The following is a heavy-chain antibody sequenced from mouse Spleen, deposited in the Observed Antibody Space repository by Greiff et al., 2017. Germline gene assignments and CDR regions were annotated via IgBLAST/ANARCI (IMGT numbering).Heavy chain of an antibody. D-gene: IGHD6-1*01. CDR2: ISYSGST. Sequence: EVKLMESGPGLAKPSQTLSLTCSVTGYSITSDYWNWIRKFPGNKLEYMGYISYSGSTYYNPSLKSRISITRDTSKNQYYLQLNSVTTEDTATYYCARSSNHPYWYFDVWGTGTTVTVSS. J-gene: IGHJ1*03. CDR1: GYSITSDY. V-gene: IGHV3-8*01. CDR3: ARSSNHPYWYFDV.